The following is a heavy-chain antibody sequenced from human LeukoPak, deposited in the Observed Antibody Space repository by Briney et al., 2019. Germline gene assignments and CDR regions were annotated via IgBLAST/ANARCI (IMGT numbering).Heavy chain of an antibody. CDR3: ARACYDSSGTILYYFDY. Sequence: SVKVSCKASGGTFSSYAISWVRQAPGQGLEWMGGIIPIFGTANYAQKFQGRVTMTTDTSTSTAYMELRSLRSDDTAVYYCARACYDSSGTILYYFDYWGQGTLVTVSS. CDR1: GGTFSSYA. J-gene: IGHJ4*02. CDR2: IIPIFGTA. V-gene: IGHV1-69*05. D-gene: IGHD3-22*01.